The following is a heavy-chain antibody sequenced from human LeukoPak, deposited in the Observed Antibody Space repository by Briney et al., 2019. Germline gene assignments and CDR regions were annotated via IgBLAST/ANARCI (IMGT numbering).Heavy chain of an antibody. D-gene: IGHD3-10*01. Sequence: ASVKVSCKASGYTFVSYYMHWVRQAPGQGLEWMGWINPNSGGTNYAQKFQGRVTMTRDTSISTAYMELSRLRSDDTAVYYCARRVWLGELRWFDPWGQGTLVTVSS. CDR1: GYTFVSYY. J-gene: IGHJ5*02. V-gene: IGHV1-2*02. CDR3: ARRVWLGELRWFDP. CDR2: INPNSGGT.